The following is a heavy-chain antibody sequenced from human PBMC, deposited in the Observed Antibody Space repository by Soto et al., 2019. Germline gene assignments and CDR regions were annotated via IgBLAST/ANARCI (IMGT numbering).Heavy chain of an antibody. V-gene: IGHV3-23*01. CDR2: ISGSGGST. Sequence: GGSLRLSCAASGFTFSSYAMSWVRQAPGKGLEWVSAISGSGGSTYYADSVKGRFTISRDNSKNTLYLQMNSLRVDDTAVYYCAKDSSPGQTGKLYNWFDPWGQGTLVTVSS. D-gene: IGHD3-9*01. CDR3: AKDSSPGQTGKLYNWFDP. J-gene: IGHJ5*02. CDR1: GFTFSSYA.